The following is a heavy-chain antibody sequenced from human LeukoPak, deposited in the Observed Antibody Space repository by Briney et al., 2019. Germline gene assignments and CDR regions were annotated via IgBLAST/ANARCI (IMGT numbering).Heavy chain of an antibody. V-gene: IGHV3-21*01. D-gene: IGHD3-3*02. Sequence: GGSLRLSCAASGFTFSSYSMNWVRQAPGKGLEWVSSISSSSSYIYYADSVKGRFTISRDNAKNSLYLQMNSLRAEDTAVYYCARDSIFDGLHDYWGQGTLVTVSS. CDR3: ARDSIFDGLHDY. CDR2: ISSSSSYI. CDR1: GFTFSSYS. J-gene: IGHJ4*02.